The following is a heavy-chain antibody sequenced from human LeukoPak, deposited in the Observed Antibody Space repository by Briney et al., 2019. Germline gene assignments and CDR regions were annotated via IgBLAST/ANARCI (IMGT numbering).Heavy chain of an antibody. CDR1: GFTVSNTY. CDR2: IYSDGST. V-gene: IGHV3-66*01. CDR3: ARAQIREQYLDH. Sequence: GGSLRLSCAASGFTVSNTYMSWVRQAPGKGLEWVSLIYSDGSTYYTDSVKGKFTVSRDNSKNTLYLQLNSLGADDTAVYYCARAQIREQYLDHRGRGTLVTVSS. J-gene: IGHJ2*01.